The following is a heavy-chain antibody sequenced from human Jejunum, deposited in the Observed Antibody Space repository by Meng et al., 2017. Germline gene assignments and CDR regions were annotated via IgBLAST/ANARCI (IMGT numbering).Heavy chain of an antibody. V-gene: IGHV3-11*01. CDR1: GFTFSDRY. CDR2: ITNIGDAM. D-gene: IGHD4-11*01. CDR3: ARVRPTTYHYGMDV. J-gene: IGHJ6*02. Sequence: GESLKISCAASGFTFSDRYMTWVRQAPGKGLEWIAHITNIGDAMYYADSVKGCFTISRDNAKTSLSLQMNNLRTEDTAVYYCARVRPTTYHYGMDVWGLGTAVTVSS.